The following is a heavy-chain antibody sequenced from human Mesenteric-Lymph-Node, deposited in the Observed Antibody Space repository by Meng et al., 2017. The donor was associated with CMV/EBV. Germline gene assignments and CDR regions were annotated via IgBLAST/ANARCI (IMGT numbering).Heavy chain of an antibody. CDR1: GGSISSHY. V-gene: IGHV4-59*11. Sequence: SETLSLTCTVSGGSISSHYWSWIRQPPGKGLEWIGYIYYNGDTKYNPSLKSRVTISVDTSKNQFSLKLSSVTAADTAVYYCARIYCSSTSCYQPQFDYWGQGTLVTVSS. D-gene: IGHD2-2*01. J-gene: IGHJ4*02. CDR3: ARIYCSSTSCYQPQFDY. CDR2: IYYNGDT.